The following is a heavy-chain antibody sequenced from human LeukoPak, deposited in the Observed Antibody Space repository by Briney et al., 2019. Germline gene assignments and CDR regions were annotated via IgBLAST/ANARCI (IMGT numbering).Heavy chain of an antibody. J-gene: IGHJ4*02. Sequence: ASVKVSCKASGYTFTGYYMHWVRQAPGQGLEWMGWINPNTGGTNYAQKFQGRVTMTRDTSISTAYMELSRLRSDDTAVYYCARAIIMVRGVDYWGQGTQVTVSS. CDR1: GYTFTGYY. CDR3: ARAIIMVRGVDY. CDR2: INPNTGGT. D-gene: IGHD3-10*01. V-gene: IGHV1-2*02.